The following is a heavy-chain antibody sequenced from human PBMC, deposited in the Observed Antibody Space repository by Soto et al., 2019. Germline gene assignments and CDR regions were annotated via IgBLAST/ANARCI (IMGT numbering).Heavy chain of an antibody. CDR1: GGSISSGDYY. CDR3: AREDDIAVAGIVQGY. V-gene: IGHV4-30-4*02. D-gene: IGHD6-19*01. CDR2: IYYSGST. J-gene: IGHJ4*02. Sequence: PSETLSLTCTVSGGSISSGDYYWIWIRQPPGKGLEWIGYIYYSGSTNYKPALMRRVTISVYTSKTQYSLKLSSVTAEDTAVYYCAREDDIAVAGIVQGYWGQGTLVTVSS.